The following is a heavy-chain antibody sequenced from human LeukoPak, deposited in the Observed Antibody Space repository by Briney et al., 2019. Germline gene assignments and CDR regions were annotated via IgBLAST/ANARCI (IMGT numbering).Heavy chain of an antibody. J-gene: IGHJ4*02. CDR3: ARIDYYGSGSYYNLVRYYFDY. Sequence: ASMKVSCKASGYTFTGYYMHWVRQAPGQGLEWMGRINPNSGDTNYAQKFQGRVTMTRDTSISTAYMELSRLRSDDTAVYYCARIDYYGSGSYYNLVRYYFDYWGQGTLVTVSS. D-gene: IGHD3-10*01. CDR1: GYTFTGYY. CDR2: INPNSGDT. V-gene: IGHV1-2*06.